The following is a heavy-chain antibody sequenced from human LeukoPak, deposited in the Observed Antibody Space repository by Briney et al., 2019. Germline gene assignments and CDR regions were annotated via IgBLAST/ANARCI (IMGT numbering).Heavy chain of an antibody. V-gene: IGHV3-74*01. CDR2: INSDGSTT. Sequence: GGSLRLSCGASGFTFSSYWMHWVRHAPGKGLVWISRINSDGSTTSYADSVKGRFTISRDNAKNTLYLQMNSLRAEDTAVYYCARGNYYGQDYWGQGTLVTVSS. J-gene: IGHJ4*02. CDR3: ARGNYYGQDY. CDR1: GFTFSSYW. D-gene: IGHD3-10*01.